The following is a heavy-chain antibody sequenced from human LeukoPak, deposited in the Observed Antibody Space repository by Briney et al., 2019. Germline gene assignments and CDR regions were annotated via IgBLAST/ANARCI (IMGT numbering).Heavy chain of an antibody. CDR1: GGSIGGHY. Sequence: SETLSLTCTVSGGSIGGHYWSWIRQPPGKRLEWIGYFYYSGTTNHNPSLKSRVTMSVDTSKNQISLKLSSVTAADTAVYYCARGYDFWSGYWDYWGQGTLVTVSS. V-gene: IGHV4-59*11. CDR2: FYYSGTT. J-gene: IGHJ4*02. D-gene: IGHD3-3*01. CDR3: ARGYDFWSGYWDY.